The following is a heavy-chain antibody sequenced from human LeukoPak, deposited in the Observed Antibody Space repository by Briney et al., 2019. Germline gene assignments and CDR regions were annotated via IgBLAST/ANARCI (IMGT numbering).Heavy chain of an antibody. Sequence: GGSLRLSCAASGFTFRGYYMRWVRQATGKGLEWVSAIGIGGDTYYPGSVKGRFTISRENAKNSLYLQMNSLRAGDTAVYYCVKQATPHGHFDYWGQGILVTVSS. V-gene: IGHV3-13*01. CDR1: GFTFRGYY. CDR3: VKQATPHGHFDY. CDR2: IGIGGDT. J-gene: IGHJ4*02. D-gene: IGHD1/OR15-1a*01.